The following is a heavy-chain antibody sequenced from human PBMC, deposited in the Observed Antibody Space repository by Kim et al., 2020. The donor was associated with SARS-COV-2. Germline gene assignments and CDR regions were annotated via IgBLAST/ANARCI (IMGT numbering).Heavy chain of an antibody. J-gene: IGHJ5*02. CDR2: INTTTGFP. CDR3: ARDPRIDYYDSSGYFPT. D-gene: IGHD3-22*01. Sequence: ASVKVSCKASGYNFTKFGMNWLRQAPGQGLEWLGWINTTTGFPIYEQALTGRFVFSLDTSVNTSYLHINDLKPDDTAVYYCARDPRIDYYDSSGYFPTWGQGTLVTVSS. V-gene: IGHV7-4-1*02. CDR1: GYNFTKFG.